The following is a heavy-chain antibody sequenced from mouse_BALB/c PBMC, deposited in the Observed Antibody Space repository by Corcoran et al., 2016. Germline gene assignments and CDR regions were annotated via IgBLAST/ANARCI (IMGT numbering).Heavy chain of an antibody. Sequence: QIQLVQSGPELKKPGETVKISCKASGYTFTNYGMNWVKQAPGKGLKWVGWINTYTGEPTYADDFKGRFAFSLETSASTAYLQINNLKNEDTATYFCAREPLAMDYWGQGPSVTVSS. CDR2: INTYTGEP. CDR3: AREPLAMDY. CDR1: GYTFTNYG. V-gene: IGHV9-3-1*01. J-gene: IGHJ4*01.